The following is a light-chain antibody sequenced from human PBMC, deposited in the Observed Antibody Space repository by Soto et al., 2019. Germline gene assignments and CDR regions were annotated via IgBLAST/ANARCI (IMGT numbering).Light chain of an antibody. CDR3: SSYAGSSTSPYV. CDR1: SSDVGSYNF. V-gene: IGLV2-23*02. Sequence: QSALTQPASVSGSPGQSITLSCTGTSSDVGSYNFVSWYQQHPGKGPKLMIYEVSKRPSGVSNRFSGSKSGNTASLTISGLQAEDEADYYCSSYAGSSTSPYVFGTGTKLTVL. CDR2: EVS. J-gene: IGLJ1*01.